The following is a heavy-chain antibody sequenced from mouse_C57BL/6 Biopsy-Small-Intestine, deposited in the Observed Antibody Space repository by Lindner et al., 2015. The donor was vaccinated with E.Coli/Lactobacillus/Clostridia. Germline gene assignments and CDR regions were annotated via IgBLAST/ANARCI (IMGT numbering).Heavy chain of an antibody. D-gene: IGHD1-3*01. CDR3: ARSPPARHIEVGGTRPPFWMDV. CDR2: IIPIFGTA. CDR1: GGTISDYA. Sequence: SVKVSCKASGGTISDYATSWVRQAPGQGLEWMGGIIPIFGTADYAQKFQGRVTITADESTSTVYMELSSLTSEDTAVYFCARSPPARHIEVGGTRPPFWMDVWGLGTTVTVSS. V-gene: IGHV1-75*01. J-gene: IGHJ1*01.